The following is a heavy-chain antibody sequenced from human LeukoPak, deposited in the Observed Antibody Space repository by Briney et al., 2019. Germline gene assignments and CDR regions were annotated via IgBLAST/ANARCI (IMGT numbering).Heavy chain of an antibody. V-gene: IGHV1-2*02. CDR1: GYTFTGYY. J-gene: IGHJ4*02. CDR2: INPNSGGT. Sequence: GESLKISCKASGYTFTGYYMHWVRQAPGQGLEWMGWINPNSGGTNYAQKFQGRVTMTRDTSISTAYMELSRLRSDDTAVYYCARGRGSGWYPYWGQGTLVTVSS. CDR3: ARGRGSGWYPY. D-gene: IGHD6-19*01.